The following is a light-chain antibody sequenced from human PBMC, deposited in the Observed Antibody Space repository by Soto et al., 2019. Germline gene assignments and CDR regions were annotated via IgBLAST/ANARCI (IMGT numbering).Light chain of an antibody. CDR3: QSYDSSLSGSV. CDR1: SSNIGAGYD. Sequence: QAVVTQPPSVSGAPGQRVTISCTGSSSNIGAGYDVHWYQQLPGTAPKLLIYGNSNQPSGVPDRFSGSKSGTSASLAITGLQAEDEADYYCQSYDSSLSGSVLGTGTKLTVL. CDR2: GNS. J-gene: IGLJ1*01. V-gene: IGLV1-40*01.